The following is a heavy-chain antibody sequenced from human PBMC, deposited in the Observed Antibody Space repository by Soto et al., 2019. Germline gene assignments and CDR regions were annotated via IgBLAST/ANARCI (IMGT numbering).Heavy chain of an antibody. CDR3: AKDTYYYDSSGIFDP. V-gene: IGHV3-23*01. CDR2: ISGSGGST. CDR1: GFTFSSYA. J-gene: IGHJ5*02. D-gene: IGHD3-22*01. Sequence: GGSLRLSCAASGFTFSSYAMSWVRQAPGKGLEWVSAISGSGGSTYYADSVKGRFTISRDNSKNTLYLQMNSLRAEDTAVYYCAKDTYYYDSSGIFDPWGQGTLVTGSS.